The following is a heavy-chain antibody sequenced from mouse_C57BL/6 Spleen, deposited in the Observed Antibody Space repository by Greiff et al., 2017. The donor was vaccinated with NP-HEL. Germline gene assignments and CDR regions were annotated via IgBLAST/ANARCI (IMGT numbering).Heavy chain of an antibody. V-gene: IGHV1-82*01. Sequence: QVQLQQSGPELVKPGASVKISCKASGYAFSSSWMNWVKQRPGKGLEWIGRIYPGDGDTNYNGKFKGKATLTADKSSSTAYMQLSSLTSEDSAVYFCAREGTGTAWFAYWGQGTLVTVSA. D-gene: IGHD4-1*01. CDR2: IYPGDGDT. J-gene: IGHJ3*01. CDR3: AREGTGTAWFAY. CDR1: GYAFSSSW.